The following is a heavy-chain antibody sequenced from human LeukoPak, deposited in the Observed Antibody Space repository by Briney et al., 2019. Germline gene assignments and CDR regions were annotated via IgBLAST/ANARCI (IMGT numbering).Heavy chain of an antibody. Sequence: GGSLRLSCAASGFTFSSYSMNWVRQAPGKGLEWVSSISRSSSYIYYGDSVKGRFTISRDNAKNSLYLQMNSLRAENTAVYYCARVVWGWDTAMPTPFDYWGQGTLVTVSS. D-gene: IGHD5-18*01. V-gene: IGHV3-21*01. CDR1: GFTFSSYS. CDR3: ARVVWGWDTAMPTPFDY. J-gene: IGHJ4*02. CDR2: ISRSSSYI.